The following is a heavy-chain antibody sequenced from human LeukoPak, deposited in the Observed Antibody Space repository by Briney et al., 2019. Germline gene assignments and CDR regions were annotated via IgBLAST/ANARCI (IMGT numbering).Heavy chain of an antibody. D-gene: IGHD3-10*01. V-gene: IGHV4-39*01. CDR3: ARNRYYYGSGNYGVPNWFDP. J-gene: IGHJ5*02. CDR2: IYYSGST. CDR1: GGSINSNSYY. Sequence: SETLSLTCTVSGGSINSNSYYWGWIRQPPGKGLEWIGSIYYSGSTYYNPSLKSRVTISVDTSKNQFSLKLSSVTAADTAVYYCARNRYYYGSGNYGVPNWFDPWGQGTLVTVSS.